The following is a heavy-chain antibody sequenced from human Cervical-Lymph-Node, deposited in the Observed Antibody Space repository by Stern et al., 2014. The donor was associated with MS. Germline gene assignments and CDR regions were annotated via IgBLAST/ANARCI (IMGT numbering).Heavy chain of an antibody. CDR2: ISPTTGRT. Sequence: VQLVQSGAEVKKPGASMRISCKASGYTFTNYYVHWVRQAPGQRLEWIGIISPTTGRTSYAQRFQGRVTMTRDTSTNTAYMELSSLGPEDTAVYFCARAQDYSNVVANYWGQGTLVTVSS. CDR1: GYTFTNYY. V-gene: IGHV1-46*03. CDR3: ARAQDYSNVVANY. J-gene: IGHJ4*02. D-gene: IGHD2-8*01.